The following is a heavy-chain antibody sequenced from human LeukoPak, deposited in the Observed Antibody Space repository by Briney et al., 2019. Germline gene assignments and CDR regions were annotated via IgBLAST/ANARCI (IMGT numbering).Heavy chain of an antibody. V-gene: IGHV1-8*01. D-gene: IGHD4-11*01. CDR3: ARAAPTTGGYYYYGMDV. Sequence: ASVKVPCKASGYTFTSYDINWVRQATGQGLEWMGWMNPNSGNTGYAQKFQGRVTMTRNTSISTAYMELSSLRSEDTAVYYCARAAPTTGGYYYYGMDVWGQGTTVTVSS. CDR1: GYTFTSYD. J-gene: IGHJ6*02. CDR2: MNPNSGNT.